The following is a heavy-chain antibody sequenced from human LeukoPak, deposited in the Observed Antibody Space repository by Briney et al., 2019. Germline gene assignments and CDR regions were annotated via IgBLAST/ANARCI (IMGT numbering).Heavy chain of an antibody. CDR3: ARDEYSSGWYSRVNGAFDI. D-gene: IGHD6-19*01. CDR1: GLTFSSYW. Sequence: GGSLRLSCAASGLTFSSYWMHWVRQAPGKGLVWVSRIKSDGSSTTYADSVKGRFTISRDNAKNSLYLQMNSLRAEDTAVYYCARDEYSSGWYSRVNGAFDIWGQGTMVTVSS. V-gene: IGHV3-74*01. J-gene: IGHJ3*02. CDR2: IKSDGSST.